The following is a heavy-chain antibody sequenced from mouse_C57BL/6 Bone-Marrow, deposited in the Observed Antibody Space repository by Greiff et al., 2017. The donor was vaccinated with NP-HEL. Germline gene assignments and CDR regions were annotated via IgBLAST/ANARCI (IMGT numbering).Heavy chain of an antibody. CDR2: IYPRSGNN. CDR3: ARRGDGYPFAY. D-gene: IGHD2-3*01. Sequence: QVQLQQSGAELARPGASVKLSCKASGYTFTSYGISWVKQRTGQGLEWIGEIYPRSGNNYYTEKFKGQATLTAEKSSITAYMELRSLTSEDSAVYFCARRGDGYPFAYWGQGTLVTVSA. V-gene: IGHV1-81*01. CDR1: GYTFTSYG. J-gene: IGHJ3*01.